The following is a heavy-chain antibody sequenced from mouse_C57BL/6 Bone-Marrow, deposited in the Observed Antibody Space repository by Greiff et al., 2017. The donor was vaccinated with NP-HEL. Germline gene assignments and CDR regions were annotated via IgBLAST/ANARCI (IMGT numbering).Heavy chain of an antibody. D-gene: IGHD1-1*01. Sequence: EVQLQQSGAELVRPGASVKLSCTASGFNIKDDYMHWVKQRPEQGLEWIGWIDPENGDTEYASKFQGKATIAADTSSYTAYLQLSSLTPEDTAVFSCAFICTSPRDYWSEGTALTVSS. CDR2: IDPENGDT. J-gene: IGHJ2*01. CDR1: GFNIKDDY. CDR3: AFICTSPRDY. V-gene: IGHV14-4*01.